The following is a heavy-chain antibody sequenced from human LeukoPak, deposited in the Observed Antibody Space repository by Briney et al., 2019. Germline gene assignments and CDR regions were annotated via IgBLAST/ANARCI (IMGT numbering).Heavy chain of an antibody. CDR2: IYYSGST. V-gene: IGHV4-59*08. CDR1: GGSISSYY. CDR3: ARHRGYYYYYGVDV. Sequence: PSETLSLTCTVSGGSISSYYWSWIRQPPGKGLEWIGYIYYSGSTNYNPSLKSRVTISVDTSKNQFSLKLSSVTAADTAVYYCARHRGYYYYYGVDVWGQGTTVTVSS. J-gene: IGHJ6*02.